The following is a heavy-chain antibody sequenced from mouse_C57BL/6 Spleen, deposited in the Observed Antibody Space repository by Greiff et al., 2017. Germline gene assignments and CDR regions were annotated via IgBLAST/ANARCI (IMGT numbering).Heavy chain of an antibody. J-gene: IGHJ2*01. V-gene: IGHV1-55*01. CDR2: IYPGSGST. D-gene: IGHD1-1*01. CDR1: GYTFTSYW. CDR3: ARNNYGSFNY. Sequence: QVQLKQPGAELVKPGASVKMSCKASGYTFTSYWITWVKQRPGQGLEWIGDIYPGSGSTNYNEKFKSKATLTVDTSTSTAYMQLSSLTSEDSAVYYCARNNYGSFNYWGQGTTLTVSS.